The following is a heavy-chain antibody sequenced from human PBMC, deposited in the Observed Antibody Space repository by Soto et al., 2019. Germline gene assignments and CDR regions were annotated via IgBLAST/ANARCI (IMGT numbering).Heavy chain of an antibody. CDR3: ARDPGYSSYLSALDI. CDR2: ISSSSSYI. CDR1: GFTFIIYS. D-gene: IGHD6-13*01. V-gene: IGHV3-21*01. Sequence: LSCAASGFTFIIYSMNWVRQAPGKGLEWVSSISSSSSYIYYADSVKGRFTISRDNAKNSLYLQMNSLRAEDTAVYYCARDPGYSSYLSALDILGQGIMDSVTS. J-gene: IGHJ3*02.